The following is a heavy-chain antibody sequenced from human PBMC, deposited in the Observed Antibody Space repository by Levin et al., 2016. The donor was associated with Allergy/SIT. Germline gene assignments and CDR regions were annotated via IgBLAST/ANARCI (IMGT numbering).Heavy chain of an antibody. CDR1: GFTFSRHW. D-gene: IGHD2-8*01. CDR2: INQDGSRK. Sequence: GESLKISCVVSGFTFSRHWLTWVRQAPGKGLEWVANINQDGSRKYYVDSVKGRFTISRDNAKNSLYLQLNSLRADDTALYYCGRDADCTDGVCFDYWGQGTLVTVSS. CDR3: GRDADCTDGVCFDY. J-gene: IGHJ4*02. V-gene: IGHV3-7*01.